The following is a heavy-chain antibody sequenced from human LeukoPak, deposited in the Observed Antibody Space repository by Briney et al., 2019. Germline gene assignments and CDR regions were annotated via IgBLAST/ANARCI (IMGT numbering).Heavy chain of an antibody. D-gene: IGHD3-16*01. V-gene: IGHV1-69*13. Sequence: ASVKVSCKASGGTFSSYAIGWVRQAPGQGLEWMGGIIPIFGTANYAQKFQGRVTITADESTSTAYMELSSLRSEDTAVYYCARGRLGNYYYYMDVWGKGTTVTVSS. CDR2: IIPIFGTA. J-gene: IGHJ6*03. CDR1: GGTFSSYA. CDR3: ARGRLGNYYYYMDV.